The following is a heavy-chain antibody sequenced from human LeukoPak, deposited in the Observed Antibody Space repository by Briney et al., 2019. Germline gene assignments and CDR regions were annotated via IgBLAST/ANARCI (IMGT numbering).Heavy chain of an antibody. CDR3: ARDRGYSYGNFDY. J-gene: IGHJ4*02. CDR2: ISYDGSNK. D-gene: IGHD5-18*01. CDR1: GFTFSSYA. Sequence: GGSLRLSCAASGFTFSSYAVHWVRQAPGKGLEWVAVISYDGSNKYYADSVKGRFTISRDNSKNTLYLQMNSLRAEDTAVYYCARDRGYSYGNFDYWGQGTLVTVSS. V-gene: IGHV3-30-3*01.